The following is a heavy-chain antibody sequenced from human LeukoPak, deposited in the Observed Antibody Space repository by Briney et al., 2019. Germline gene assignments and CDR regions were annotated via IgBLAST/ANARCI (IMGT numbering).Heavy chain of an antibody. D-gene: IGHD4-17*01. CDR1: GGTFSSYA. Sequence: SVKVSCKASGGTFSSYAISWVRQAPGQGLEWMGGIIPIFGTANYAQKFQGRVTITTDESTSTAYTELSSLRSEDTAVYYCARHGDFPFTRYYYYMDVWGKGTTVTVSS. J-gene: IGHJ6*03. CDR2: IIPIFGTA. V-gene: IGHV1-69*05. CDR3: ARHGDFPFTRYYYYMDV.